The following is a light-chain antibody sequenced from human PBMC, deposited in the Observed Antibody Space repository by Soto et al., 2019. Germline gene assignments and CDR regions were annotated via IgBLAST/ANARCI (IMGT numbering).Light chain of an antibody. CDR2: GAS. V-gene: IGKV3-20*01. CDR1: QTVISNY. Sequence: EIVLTQSPGTLSLSPEERATLSCRASQTVISNYLAWYQQKPGQAPRLLIYGASSRATGIPDRFSGSGSGTDFTLTIRRLEPEDFAVYYCQQYGRSPPYTFGQGTKLEIK. J-gene: IGKJ2*01. CDR3: QQYGRSPPYT.